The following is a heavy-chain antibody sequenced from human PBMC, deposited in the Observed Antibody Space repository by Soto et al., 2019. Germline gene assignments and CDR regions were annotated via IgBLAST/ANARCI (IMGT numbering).Heavy chain of an antibody. J-gene: IGHJ6*02. CDR1: GFTFSSYD. D-gene: IGHD4-17*01. V-gene: IGHV3-13*01. CDR2: IGTAGDT. Sequence: GGSLRLSCAASGFTFSSYDMHWVRQATGKGLEWVSAIGTAGDTYYPGSVKGRFTISRENAKNSLYLQMNSLRAEDTAVYYCARVGMTTVTKVYYYYGMDVWGQGTTVTVSS. CDR3: ARVGMTTVTKVYYYYGMDV.